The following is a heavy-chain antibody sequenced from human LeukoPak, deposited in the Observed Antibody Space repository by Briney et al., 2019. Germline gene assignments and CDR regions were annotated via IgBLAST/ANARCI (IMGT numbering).Heavy chain of an antibody. V-gene: IGHV3-23*01. CDR3: AKLGYYLDY. J-gene: IGHJ4*02. CDR1: GFTFSSYA. Sequence: PGGSLRLSCAASGFTFSSYAMSWVRQVPGKGLEWVSAISASGGSIYYADSVKGRFTISRDNSKNTLYLQMNSLRAEDTAIYYCAKLGYYLDYRGQGTLVTVSS. D-gene: IGHD3-10*01. CDR2: ISASGGSI.